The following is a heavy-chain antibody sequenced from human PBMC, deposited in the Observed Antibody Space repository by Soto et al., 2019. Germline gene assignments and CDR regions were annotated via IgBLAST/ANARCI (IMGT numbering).Heavy chain of an antibody. CDR2: ISGSSAGT. J-gene: IGHJ4*02. CDR3: AKEGRGYDTRSPDY. CDR1: GFTFSTYA. Sequence: HPGGSLRLSCAASGFTFSTYAMSWVRQAPGKGLEWVSAISGSSAGTYHADSVKGRFTISRDNSKNTLYLQMNSLRAEDTAVYYCAKEGRGYDTRSPDYWGQGTLVTVSS. D-gene: IGHD5-12*01. V-gene: IGHV3-23*01.